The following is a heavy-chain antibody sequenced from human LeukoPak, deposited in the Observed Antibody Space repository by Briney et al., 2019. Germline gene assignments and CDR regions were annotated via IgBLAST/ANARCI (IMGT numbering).Heavy chain of an antibody. CDR2: IRPDGGQE. D-gene: IGHD6-19*01. CDR3: ATSSDWAFDH. V-gene: IGHV3-7*01. J-gene: IGHJ4*02. CDR1: GFTFRNSW. Sequence: GGSLRLSCAASGFTFRNSWMTWVRQAPGKGLEWVANIRPDGGQEQYADSLEGRITISRDNVRNSLFLQLNSLRTEDTAVSFCATSSDWAFDHWGQGTLVTVSS.